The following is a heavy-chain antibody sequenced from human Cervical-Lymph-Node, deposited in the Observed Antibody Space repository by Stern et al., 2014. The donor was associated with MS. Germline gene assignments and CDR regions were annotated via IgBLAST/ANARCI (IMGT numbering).Heavy chain of an antibody. CDR3: ARDPRYDGGYFDY. Sequence: VQSGGSLRLSCAASGFTVNSIYMSWVRQAPGKGLEWVSSIYTGGSTLYADSVNGRFTISRDNSKNTLFLQMNSLRPEDTAVYYCARDPRYDGGYFDYWGQGTLVTVSS. D-gene: IGHD4-23*01. J-gene: IGHJ4*02. CDR2: IYTGGST. V-gene: IGHV3-66*02. CDR1: GFTVNSIY.